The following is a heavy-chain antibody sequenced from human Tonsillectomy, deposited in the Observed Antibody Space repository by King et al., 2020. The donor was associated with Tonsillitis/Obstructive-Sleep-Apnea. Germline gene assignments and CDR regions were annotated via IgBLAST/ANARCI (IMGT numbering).Heavy chain of an antibody. CDR1: GFTFSSYS. CDR3: ARHPGKSYYYNMDV. D-gene: IGHD4-23*01. Sequence: VQLVESGGGLVKPGGSLRLSCAASGFTFSSYSMNWVRQAPGKGLEWVSSISSSSSYIYYADSVKGRFTISRDNAKNSLYLHMNSLRAEDTAVYYCARHPGKSYYYNMDVWGKGTTVTVSS. V-gene: IGHV3-21*01. J-gene: IGHJ6*03. CDR2: ISSSSSYI.